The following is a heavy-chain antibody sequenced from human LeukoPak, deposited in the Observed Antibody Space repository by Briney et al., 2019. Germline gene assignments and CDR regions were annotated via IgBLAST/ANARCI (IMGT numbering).Heavy chain of an antibody. Sequence: SETLSLTCTVSGYSISSGYYWGWIRQPPGKGLEWIGSIYHSGSTYYNPSLKSRVTISVDTSKNQFSLKLSSVTAADTAVYYCARPRGVATIDYWGQGTLVTVSS. J-gene: IGHJ4*02. CDR3: ARPRGVATIDY. D-gene: IGHD5-12*01. CDR2: IYHSGST. CDR1: GYSISSGYY. V-gene: IGHV4-38-2*02.